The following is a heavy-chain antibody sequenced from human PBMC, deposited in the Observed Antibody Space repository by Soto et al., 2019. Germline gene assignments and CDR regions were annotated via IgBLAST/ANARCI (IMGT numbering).Heavy chain of an antibody. J-gene: IGHJ4*02. V-gene: IGHV3-30-3*01. CDR1: GSTFSHFA. CDR2: ISFIATNG. Sequence: GQSMRLACAASGSTFSHFAMHWVRQAPGKGRGWKSVISFIATNGFFADSVTGLFSISRNNAANRLDLQMTNLRPEDTAIYYCARDRGRGYCTGGLCYLGLDHWGQGNPVTVSS. D-gene: IGHD2-8*02. CDR3: ARDRGRGYCTGGLCYLGLDH.